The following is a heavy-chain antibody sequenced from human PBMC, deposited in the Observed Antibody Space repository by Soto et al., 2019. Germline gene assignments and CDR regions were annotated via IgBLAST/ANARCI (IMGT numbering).Heavy chain of an antibody. J-gene: IGHJ4*02. CDR1: GFSLSTTGEG. CDR3: AQVDDVAALFAY. D-gene: IGHD6-6*01. V-gene: IGHV2-5*01. Sequence: QITLKESGPTLVKPTQTLTLTCTFSGFSLSTTGEGVGWIRQPPGKALKWLAVIYWNDDKSYSPSLKSRLTISKDTSKKQVVLTMMNMAPVDTGTYYCAQVDDVAALFAYLGQGTLVTVSS. CDR2: IYWNDDK.